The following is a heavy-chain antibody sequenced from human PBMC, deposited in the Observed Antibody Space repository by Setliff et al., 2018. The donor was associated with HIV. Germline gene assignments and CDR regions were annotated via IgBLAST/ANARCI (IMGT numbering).Heavy chain of an antibody. J-gene: IGHJ5*02. Sequence: ASVKVSCKASGYTFTTYAMHWVRQAPGQRLEWMGWINAGNGNTKYSQKFQDRVTITRDTSASTAYMELRSLRSEDTAVYYCARGGQIAVLPAARWFDPWGQGTLVTVSS. CDR1: GYTFTTYA. CDR2: INAGNGNT. D-gene: IGHD2-2*01. V-gene: IGHV1-3*01. CDR3: ARGGQIAVLPAARWFDP.